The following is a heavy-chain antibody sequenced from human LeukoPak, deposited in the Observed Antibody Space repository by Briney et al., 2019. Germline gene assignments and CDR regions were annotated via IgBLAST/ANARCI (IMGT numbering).Heavy chain of an antibody. J-gene: IGHJ4*02. CDR2: ISYDGSVK. CDR1: GFTFRSYG. Sequence: GGSLRLSCAASGFTFRSYGMQWVRQAPGKGLEWVAIISYDGSVKYYVDSVKGRFTISRDNAKNSLYLQMNSLRAEDTAVYYCARAEMATPDYWGQGTLVTVSS. D-gene: IGHD5-24*01. CDR3: ARAEMATPDY. V-gene: IGHV3-30*03.